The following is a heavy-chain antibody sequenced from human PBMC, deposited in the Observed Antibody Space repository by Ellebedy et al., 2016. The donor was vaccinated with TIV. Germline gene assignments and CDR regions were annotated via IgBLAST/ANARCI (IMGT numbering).Heavy chain of an antibody. D-gene: IGHD4-17*01. V-gene: IGHV3-21*04. CDR3: ARVGDYGDYYFDY. CDR1: GFTFSSYA. J-gene: IGHJ4*02. Sequence: GGSLRLXCAASGFTFSSYAMSWVRQAPGKGLEWVSSISSSSSYIYYADSVKGRFTISRDNAKNSLYLQMNSLRAEDTAVYYCARVGDYGDYYFDYWGQGTLVTVSS. CDR2: ISSSSSYI.